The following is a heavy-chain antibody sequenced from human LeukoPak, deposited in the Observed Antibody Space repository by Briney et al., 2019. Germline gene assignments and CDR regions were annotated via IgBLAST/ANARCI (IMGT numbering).Heavy chain of an antibody. J-gene: IGHJ4*02. CDR1: GYSFSMYW. CDR3: ARHRAVGGGHSTTWYTDY. V-gene: IGHV5-51*01. CDR2: IDPSDSEI. D-gene: IGHD6-13*01. Sequence: GESLKISCQGLGYSFSMYWIGWVRHMPGKGLEWMGVIDPSDSEITYSPSFQGHVTISVDKSVNTAYLQWTTLKASDTALYYCARHRAVGGGHSTTWYTDYWGQGTLVSVSS.